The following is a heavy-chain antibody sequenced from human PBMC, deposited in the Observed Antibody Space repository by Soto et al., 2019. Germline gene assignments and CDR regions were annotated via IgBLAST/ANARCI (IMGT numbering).Heavy chain of an antibody. CDR2: ISYDGDNK. CDR1: GFMFNDYG. CDR3: VKGDLDTAVVNSPDAFDF. Sequence: QVKLVESGGGVVQPGRSLRLSCEASGFMFNDYGMHWVRQAPGKGLDWVAVISYDGDNKYYAQSVKGRFTISRDKSKNTLFLHMDSLRREDTAVYHCVKGDLDTAVVNSPDAFDFWGQGTMVTVSS. V-gene: IGHV3-30*18. J-gene: IGHJ3*01. D-gene: IGHD5-18*01.